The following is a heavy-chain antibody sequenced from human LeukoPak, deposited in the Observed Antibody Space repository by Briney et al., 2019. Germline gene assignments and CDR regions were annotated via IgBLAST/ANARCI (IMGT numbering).Heavy chain of an antibody. CDR1: GGSISSGGYY. CDR2: IYTSGST. CDR3: AREISGWYYESKYYSDY. D-gene: IGHD6-19*01. J-gene: IGHJ4*02. V-gene: IGHV4-61*02. Sequence: SETLSLTCTVSGGSISSGGYYWSWIRQPAGKGLEWIGRIYTSGSTNYNPSLKSRVTMSVDTSKNQFSLKLSSVTAADTAVYYCAREISGWYYESKYYSDYWGQGTLVTVSS.